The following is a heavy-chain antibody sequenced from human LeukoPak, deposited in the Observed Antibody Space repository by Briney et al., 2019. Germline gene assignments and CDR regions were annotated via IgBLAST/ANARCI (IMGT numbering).Heavy chain of an antibody. D-gene: IGHD3-9*01. V-gene: IGHV1-18*01. CDR3: ARFSHDILTGYYAYYFDY. CDR1: GYTFTSYG. Sequence: ASVNVSCKASGYTFTSYGISWVRQAPGQGLEWMGWISAYNGNTDYAQKFQGRVTMTTDTSTSTAYMELRSLRSDDTAVYYCARFSHDILTGYYAYYFDYWGQGTLVTVSS. CDR2: ISAYNGNT. J-gene: IGHJ4*02.